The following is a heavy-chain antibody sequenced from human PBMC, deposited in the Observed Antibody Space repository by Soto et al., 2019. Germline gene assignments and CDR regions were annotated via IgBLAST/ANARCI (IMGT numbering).Heavy chain of an antibody. CDR2: IYYSGGT. Sequence: SETLSLTCTVSGGSISSSSYYWGWIRQPPGKGLEWIGSIYYSGGTYYNPSLKSRVTISVDTSKNQFSLKLSSVTAADTAVYYCARHGDYYDSSGYYYAPDYWGQGTLVTVSS. CDR1: GGSISSSSYY. V-gene: IGHV4-39*01. D-gene: IGHD3-22*01. J-gene: IGHJ4*02. CDR3: ARHGDYYDSSGYYYAPDY.